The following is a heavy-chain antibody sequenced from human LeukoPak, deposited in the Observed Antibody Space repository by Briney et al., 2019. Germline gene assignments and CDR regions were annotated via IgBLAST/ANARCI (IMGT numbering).Heavy chain of an antibody. V-gene: IGHV3-11*06. Sequence: PGGSLRLSCAASGFTFSDYYMRWIRQTPEKGLEWLSYISTSSGYKNYADSLKGRFTISRDNAKNSVYLQMNSLSAADTAVYYCARQGLYDSSDFWTFQHWGQGTLVTVSS. CDR1: GFTFSDYY. CDR3: ARQGLYDSSDFWTFQH. D-gene: IGHD3/OR15-3a*01. J-gene: IGHJ1*01. CDR2: ISTSSGYK.